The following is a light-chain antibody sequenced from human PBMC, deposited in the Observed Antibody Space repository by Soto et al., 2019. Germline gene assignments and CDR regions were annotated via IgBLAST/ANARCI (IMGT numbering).Light chain of an antibody. Sequence: EIVLTQSPGTLSLSPGERATLSCRASQSVSSVYLAWYQQKPGQAPRLLIYGASSRATGIPDMFSGSGSGTDFTLTISRLEPEDFAVYYCQQYGNSPQTFGQGTKLEIK. CDR2: GAS. CDR3: QQYGNSPQT. J-gene: IGKJ2*01. V-gene: IGKV3-20*01. CDR1: QSVSSVY.